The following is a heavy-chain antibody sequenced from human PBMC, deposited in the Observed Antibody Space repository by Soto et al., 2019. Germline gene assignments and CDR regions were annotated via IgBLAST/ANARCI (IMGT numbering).Heavy chain of an antibody. Sequence: SVKVSCKASGGTFSSYAISWVRQAPGQGLEWMGGVIPIFGTANYAQKFQGRVTITADESTSTAYMELSSLRSEDTAVYYCARPSGGSPDAFAIWGQGTMVTVSS. CDR1: GGTFSSYA. CDR2: VIPIFGTA. V-gene: IGHV1-69*13. CDR3: ARPSGGSPDAFAI. D-gene: IGHD3-16*01. J-gene: IGHJ3*02.